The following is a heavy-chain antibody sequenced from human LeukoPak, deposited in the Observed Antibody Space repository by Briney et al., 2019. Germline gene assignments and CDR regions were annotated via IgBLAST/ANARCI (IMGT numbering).Heavy chain of an antibody. CDR3: ARDLWDIVVVPAAMGYYFDY. CDR1: GFTFSSYG. V-gene: IGHV3-33*01. D-gene: IGHD2-2*01. Sequence: GGSLRLSCAASGFTFSSYGMPWVRQAPGKGLEWVAVIWYDGSNKYYADSVKGRFTISRDNSKNTLYLQMNSLRAEDTAVYYCARDLWDIVVVPAAMGYYFDYWGQGTLVTVSS. CDR2: IWYDGSNK. J-gene: IGHJ4*02.